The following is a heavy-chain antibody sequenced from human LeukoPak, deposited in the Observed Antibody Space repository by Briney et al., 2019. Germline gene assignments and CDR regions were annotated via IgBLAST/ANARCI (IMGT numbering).Heavy chain of an antibody. J-gene: IGHJ4*02. CDR3: ARFKVDDCSSSSCFSRGFDS. CDR2: IYPGDSDT. Sequence: GESLKISCKGSGYSFTTYWIGWVRQMPGKGLEWMAIIYPGDSDTRYSPSFQGQVTISADKSISTAYLQWSSLKASDTAIYYCARFKVDDCSSSSCFSRGFDSWGQGTLVTVSS. V-gene: IGHV5-51*01. D-gene: IGHD2-2*01. CDR1: GYSFTTYW.